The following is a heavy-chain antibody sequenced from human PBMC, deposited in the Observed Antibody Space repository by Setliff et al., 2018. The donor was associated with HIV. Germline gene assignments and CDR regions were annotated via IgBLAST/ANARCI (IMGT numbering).Heavy chain of an antibody. CDR3: ARGRVLEWLLNH. CDR2: IWYDGSKK. D-gene: IGHD3-3*01. V-gene: IGHV3-33*08. CDR1: GFNFKSYG. Sequence: GGSLRLSCAASGFNFKSYGMHWVRQAPGKGLEWVAVIWYDGSKKYYADSVKGRFTISRDNSKNMIFLQMNSLRVDDTAVYYCARGRVLEWLLNHWGQGTRVTVSS. J-gene: IGHJ4*02.